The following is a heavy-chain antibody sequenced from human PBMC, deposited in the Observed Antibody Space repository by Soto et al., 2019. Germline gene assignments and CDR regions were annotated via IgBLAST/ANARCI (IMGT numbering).Heavy chain of an antibody. CDR1: GFTFSSYW. V-gene: IGHV3-74*01. D-gene: IGHD1-26*01. CDR2: INSDGSST. CDR3: ASLSGIVGAIIDY. J-gene: IGHJ4*02. Sequence: GGSLRLSCAASGFTFSSYWMHWVRQAPGKGLVWVSRINSDGSSTSYADSVKGRFTISRDNAKNTLYLQMNSLRAEDTAVYYCASLSGIVGAIIDYCGQGTLVTVSS.